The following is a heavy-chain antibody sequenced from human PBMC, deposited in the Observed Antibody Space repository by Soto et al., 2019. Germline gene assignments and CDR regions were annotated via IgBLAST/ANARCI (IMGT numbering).Heavy chain of an antibody. CDR2: ISSSSSYI. CDR1: GFTFSSYS. Sequence: LRLSCAASGFTFSSYSMNWVRQAPGKGLEWVSSISSSSSYIYYADSVKGRFTISRDNAKNSLYLQMNSLRAEDTAVYYCAREYDVCGGYYPTKYYCDYWDRGSRCTVSS. V-gene: IGHV3-21*01. D-gene: IGHD3-3*01. J-gene: IGHJ4*02. CDR3: AREYDVCGGYYPTKYYCDY.